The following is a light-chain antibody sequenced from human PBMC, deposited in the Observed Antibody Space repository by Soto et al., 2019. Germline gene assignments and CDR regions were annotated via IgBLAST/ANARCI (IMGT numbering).Light chain of an antibody. CDR2: DAS. V-gene: IGKV3-20*01. CDR3: QQYGSSPCT. J-gene: IGKJ2*02. Sequence: EIVFTQSPGTLSLSPGERATLSCRASQTVSSSYLAWYQQKPGQAPRLLIYDASSRATGIPDRFSGSGSGTDFTLTISGLEPEDFAVYYCQQYGSSPCTFGQGNKLEIK. CDR1: QTVSSSY.